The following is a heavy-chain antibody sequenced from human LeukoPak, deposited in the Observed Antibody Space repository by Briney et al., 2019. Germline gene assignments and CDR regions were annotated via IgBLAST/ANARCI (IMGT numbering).Heavy chain of an antibody. V-gene: IGHV4-30-2*01. CDR1: GGSISSGGYY. Sequence: SQTLSLTCTVSGGSISSGGYYWSWIRQPPGKGLEWIGYIYHSGSTYYNPSLKSRVTISVDRSKNQFSLKLSSVTAADTAVYYCARARNPEEWDGYYEGSNWFDPWGQGTLVTVSS. D-gene: IGHD3-22*01. J-gene: IGHJ5*02. CDR2: IYHSGST. CDR3: ARARNPEEWDGYYEGSNWFDP.